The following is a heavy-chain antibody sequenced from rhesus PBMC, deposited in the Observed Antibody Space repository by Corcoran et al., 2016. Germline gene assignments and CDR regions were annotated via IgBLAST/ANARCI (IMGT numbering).Heavy chain of an antibody. V-gene: IGHV4-127*01. J-gene: IGHJ5-2*02. CDR1: GYSIRSGYG. Sequence: QVQLQESGPGLVKPSETLSLTCAVSGYSIRSGYGWGWCRQPPGKGLEWIGDISYSGSSYYTPSFKSRVTISIDTSKNQFSLKLSSVTAADTAVYYCARDEYRSLDVWGRGVLVTVSS. CDR3: ARDEYRSLDV. CDR2: ISYSGSS. D-gene: IGHD4-23*01.